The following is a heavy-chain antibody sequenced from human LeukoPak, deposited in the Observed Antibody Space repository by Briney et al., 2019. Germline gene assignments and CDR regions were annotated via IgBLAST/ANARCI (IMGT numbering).Heavy chain of an antibody. V-gene: IGHV1-2*02. CDR1: GYTFTDYY. CDR2: INPDNGGA. J-gene: IGHJ5*02. Sequence: ASVKVSCRASGYTFTDYYIHWVRQAPGQGLEWMGWINPDNGGANYAQKFQGRVTMTRDTSIRTVYMDLSRLRSDDTAVFYCTREARVGNWFDPWGQGTQVTVSS. D-gene: IGHD2-2*01. CDR3: TREARVGNWFDP.